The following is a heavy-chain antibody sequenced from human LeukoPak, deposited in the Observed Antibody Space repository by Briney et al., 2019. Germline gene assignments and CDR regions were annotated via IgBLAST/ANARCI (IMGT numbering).Heavy chain of an antibody. CDR2: ISSSSYI. D-gene: IGHD2-15*01. V-gene: IGHV3-21*04. J-gene: IGHJ2*01. CDR3: ARDRVVVATTTPPYWYFDL. Sequence: GGSLRLSCAASGFTFSSYSMNWVRQAPGKGLEWVSSISSSSYIYYGDSVKGRFTISRDNAKNSLFLHMNSLRVEDTALYYCARDRVVVATTTPPYWYFDLWGRGTRVTVSS. CDR1: GFTFSSYS.